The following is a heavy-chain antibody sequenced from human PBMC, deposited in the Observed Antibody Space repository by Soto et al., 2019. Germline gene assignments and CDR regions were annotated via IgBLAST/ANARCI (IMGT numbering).Heavy chain of an antibody. J-gene: IGHJ6*02. CDR3: AKDLFSGPNYYYYGMDV. V-gene: IGHV3-23*01. D-gene: IGHD6-19*01. CDR2: ISGSGGST. Sequence: PGGSLRLSCAASGFTFSSYAMSWVRQAPGKGLEWVSAISGSGGSTYYADSVKGRFTISRDNSKNTLYLQMNSLRAEDTAVYYCAKDLFSGPNYYYYGMDVWGQGTTVTVSS. CDR1: GFTFSSYA.